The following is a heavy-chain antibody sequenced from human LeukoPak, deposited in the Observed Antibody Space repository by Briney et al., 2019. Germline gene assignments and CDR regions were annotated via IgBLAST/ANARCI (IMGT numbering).Heavy chain of an antibody. CDR2: INRSGST. CDR3: ARGPDVYSSSWYGGGMDV. CDR1: GGSLSGYY. V-gene: IGHV4-34*01. J-gene: IGHJ6*02. D-gene: IGHD6-13*01. Sequence: SETLSLTCAVYGGSLSGYYWSWIRQPPGKGLEWIGEINRSGSTNYTPSLKGRVTISVDPSKNQFSLKLSSVTAADTAVYYCARGPDVYSSSWYGGGMDVWGQGTTVTVSS.